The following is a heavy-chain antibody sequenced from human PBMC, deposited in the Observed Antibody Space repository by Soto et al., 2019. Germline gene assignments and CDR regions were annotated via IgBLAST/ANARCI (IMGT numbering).Heavy chain of an antibody. Sequence: PSETLSLTCTVSGGSVSSRFYYYNWIRQPPGKGLEWIGYIYDSVTTNYNSSLESRLTISVDTSKNLFSLKLSSVTAADTAVYYCARAVSGYYYDSSGYFFDYWGQGTLVTVSS. J-gene: IGHJ4*02. CDR1: GGSVSSRFYY. D-gene: IGHD3-22*01. CDR2: IYDSVTT. V-gene: IGHV4-61*01. CDR3: ARAVSGYYYDSSGYFFDY.